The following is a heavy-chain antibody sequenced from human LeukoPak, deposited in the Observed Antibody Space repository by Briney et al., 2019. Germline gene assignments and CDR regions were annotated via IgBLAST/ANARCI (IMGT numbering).Heavy chain of an antibody. J-gene: IGHJ4*02. V-gene: IGHV3-21*06. CDR3: AREGRRIVVIPTAFDY. Sequence: GGSLRLSCAASGFTFTTYAMSWVRQAPGKGLEWVSSITTSSNYIYYADSVKGRFTISRDNAKNSLYLQMNSLRAEDTAVYYCAREGRRIVVIPTAFDYWGQGTLVTVSS. CDR2: ITTSSNYI. D-gene: IGHD2-2*01. CDR1: GFTFTTYA.